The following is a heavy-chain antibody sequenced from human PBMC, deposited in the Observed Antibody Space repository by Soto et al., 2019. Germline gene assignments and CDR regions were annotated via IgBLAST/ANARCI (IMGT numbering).Heavy chain of an antibody. J-gene: IGHJ6*03. CDR2: IYYSGST. D-gene: IGHD5-18*01. CDR1: GGSISSYY. V-gene: IGHV4-59*08. Sequence: SETLSLTCTVSGGSISSYYWSWIRQPPGKGLEWIGYIYYSGSTNYNPSLKSRVTISVDTSKNQFSLKLSSVTAADTAVYYCASLIPDTSYGLGDYYYYMDVWGKGTTVTVSS. CDR3: ASLIPDTSYGLGDYYYYMDV.